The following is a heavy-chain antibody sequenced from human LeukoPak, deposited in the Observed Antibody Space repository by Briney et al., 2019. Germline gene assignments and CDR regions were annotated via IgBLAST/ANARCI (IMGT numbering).Heavy chain of an antibody. D-gene: IGHD3-16*01. Sequence: SETLSLTCTVSGGSISSSSYYWGWIRQPPGKGLEWIGSMYYSGSTYYNPSLKSRVTISVDTSKNQFSLKLNSVTAADTAVYYCARSLFAKVWYYYYYYMDVWGKGTTVTVSS. CDR3: ARSLFAKVWYYYYYYMDV. CDR1: GGSISSSSYY. J-gene: IGHJ6*03. V-gene: IGHV4-39*01. CDR2: MYYSGST.